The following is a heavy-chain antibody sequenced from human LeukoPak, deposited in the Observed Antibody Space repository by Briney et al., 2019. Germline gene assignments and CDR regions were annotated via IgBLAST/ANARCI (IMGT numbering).Heavy chain of an antibody. J-gene: IGHJ4*02. CDR2: INPNSGGT. CDR1: GYTFTTYD. CDR3: ARDFDYYDSSGTVGY. D-gene: IGHD3-22*01. Sequence: ASVKVSCQTSGYTFTTYDINWVRQAPGQGLEWMGWINPNSGGTNYAQKFQGRVTMTRDTSISTAYMELSRLRSDDTAVYYCARDFDYYDSSGTVGYWGQGTLVTVSS. V-gene: IGHV1-2*02.